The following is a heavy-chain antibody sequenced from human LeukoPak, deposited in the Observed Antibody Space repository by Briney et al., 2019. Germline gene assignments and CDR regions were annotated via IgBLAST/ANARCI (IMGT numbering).Heavy chain of an antibody. D-gene: IGHD2-8*02. V-gene: IGHV3-30*04. Sequence: GGSLRLSCAASGFTFSSYAMHWVRQAPGKGLEWVAVISYDGSNKYYADSVKGRFTISRDNSKNTLYLQMNSLRAEDTAVYYCAKGPLVTFDIWGQGTMVTVSS. CDR1: GFTFSSYA. J-gene: IGHJ3*02. CDR2: ISYDGSNK. CDR3: AKGPLVTFDI.